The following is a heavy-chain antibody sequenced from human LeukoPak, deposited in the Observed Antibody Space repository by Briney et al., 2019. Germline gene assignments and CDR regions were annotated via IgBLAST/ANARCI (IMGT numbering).Heavy chain of an antibody. D-gene: IGHD3-9*01. CDR1: GDSISSTNYY. V-gene: IGHV4-39*07. CDR3: ARDGAVDILTGYGAFDM. Sequence: PSETLSLTCTVSGDSISSTNYYWGWIRQPPGKGLEWIGSIYYSGSTYYNPSLKSRVTILVDTSKNQFSLKLSSVTAADTAVYYCARDGAVDILTGYGAFDMWGQGTMVTVSS. CDR2: IYYSGST. J-gene: IGHJ3*02.